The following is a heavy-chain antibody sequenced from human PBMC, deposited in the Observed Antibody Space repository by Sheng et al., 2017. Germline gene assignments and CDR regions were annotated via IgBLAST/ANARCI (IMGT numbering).Heavy chain of an antibody. V-gene: IGHV1-69*13. CDR3: AKDRLVIGSGLDV. CDR1: GGTFRSYA. J-gene: IGHJ6*02. CDR2: FVPMFGTP. Sequence: QVQLVQSGAEVKKPGSSVKVSCKASGGTFRSYAINWVRQAPGQGLEWMGGFVPMFGTPNYAQKFQGRVTITADESTSTGYMELSSLRSEDTAVYYCAKDRLVIGSGLDVWGQGTTVTVSS. D-gene: IGHD3-9*01.